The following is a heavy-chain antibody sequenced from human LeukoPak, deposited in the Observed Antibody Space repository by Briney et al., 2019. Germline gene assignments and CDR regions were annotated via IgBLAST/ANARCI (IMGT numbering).Heavy chain of an antibody. CDR3: ARDSYDSSGYDFTV. CDR1: GGTFSSYA. Sequence: ASVKVSCKASGGTFSSYAISWVRQAPGQGLEWMGIINPSGGSTSYAQKFQGRVTMTRDTSTSTVYMELSSLRSEDTAVYYCARDSYDSSGYDFTVWGQGTLVTVSS. D-gene: IGHD3-22*01. V-gene: IGHV1-46*01. CDR2: INPSGGST. J-gene: IGHJ4*02.